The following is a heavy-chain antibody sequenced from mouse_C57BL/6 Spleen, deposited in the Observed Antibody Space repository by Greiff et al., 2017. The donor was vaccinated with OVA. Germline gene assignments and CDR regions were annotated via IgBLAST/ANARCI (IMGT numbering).Heavy chain of an antibody. CDR3: ARTLYYGSSSGFDY. CDR2: ISSGSSTI. Sequence: EVKLMESGGGLVKPGGSLKLSCAASGFTFSDYGMHWVRQAPEKGLEWVAYISSGSSTIYYADTVKGRFTISRDNAKNTLFLQMTSLRSEDTAMYYCARTLYYGSSSGFDYWGQGTTLTVSS. D-gene: IGHD1-1*01. J-gene: IGHJ2*01. V-gene: IGHV5-17*01. CDR1: GFTFSDYG.